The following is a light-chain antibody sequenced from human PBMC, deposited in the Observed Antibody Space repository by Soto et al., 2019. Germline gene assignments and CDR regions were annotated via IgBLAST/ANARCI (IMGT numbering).Light chain of an antibody. CDR3: CSYAGTYTHYV. V-gene: IGLV2-11*01. CDR1: SSDVGGYNF. CDR2: DVN. J-gene: IGLJ1*01. Sequence: HSALTQPRSVSGSPGQSVTISCTGTSSDVGGYNFVSWYQQYPGKAPKLMIYDVNKRPSGVPGRFSGSKSGNTASLTISGLQAEDEADYYCCSYAGTYTHYVFGTGTKVTVL.